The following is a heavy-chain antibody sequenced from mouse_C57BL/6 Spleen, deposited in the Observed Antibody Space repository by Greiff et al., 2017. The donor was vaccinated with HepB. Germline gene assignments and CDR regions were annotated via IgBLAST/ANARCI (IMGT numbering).Heavy chain of an antibody. V-gene: IGHV6-6*01. J-gene: IGHJ3*01. Sequence: EVKVVESGGGLVQPGGSMKLSCAASGFTFSDAWMDWVRQSPEKGLEWVAEIRNKANNHATYYAESVKGRFTISRDDSKSSVYLQMNSLRAEDTGIYYCTREIYDGYPPFAYWGQGTLVTVSA. CDR2: IRNKANNHAT. CDR1: GFTFSDAW. D-gene: IGHD2-3*01. CDR3: TREIYDGYPPFAY.